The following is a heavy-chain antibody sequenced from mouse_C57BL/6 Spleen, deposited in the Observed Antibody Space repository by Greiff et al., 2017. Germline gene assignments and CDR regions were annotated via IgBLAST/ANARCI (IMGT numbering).Heavy chain of an antibody. V-gene: IGHV1-62-2*01. CDR1: GYTFTEYT. CDR2: FYPGSGSI. J-gene: IGHJ4*01. CDR3: AGHGAYYSSYGGLDY. D-gene: IGHD2-5*01. Sequence: LVESGAELVKPGASVKLSCKASGYTFTEYTIHWVKQRSGQGLEWIGWFYPGSGSIKYNEKFKDKATLTADKSSSTVYMELRRLTSEDSAVYFCAGHGAYYSSYGGLDYWGQGTLVTVS.